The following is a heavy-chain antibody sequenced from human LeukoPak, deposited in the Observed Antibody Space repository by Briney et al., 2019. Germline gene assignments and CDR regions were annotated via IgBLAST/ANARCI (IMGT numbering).Heavy chain of an antibody. CDR3: ARSGSSMEY. CDR1: GFSLRTYW. D-gene: IGHD3-10*01. CDR2: IKQDGSEK. Sequence: GGPLRLSCAASGFSLRTYWMSWVRQAPGKGLEWVANIKQDGSEKNYLDSVKGRFTISRDNAKNSLDLQMNSLRAEDTAVYYCARSGSSMEYWGQGTLVTVSS. V-gene: IGHV3-7*01. J-gene: IGHJ4*02.